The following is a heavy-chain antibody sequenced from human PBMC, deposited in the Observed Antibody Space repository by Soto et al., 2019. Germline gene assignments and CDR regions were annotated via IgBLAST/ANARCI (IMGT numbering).Heavy chain of an antibody. CDR2: TYSRSRWYN. V-gene: IGHV6-1*01. CDR3: ARNELTISDYSFDY. CDR1: GDSVSCHSAA. D-gene: IGHD3-10*01. Sequence: QVPLQPPGQGLVKPLQTLSLTCAISGDSVSCHSAAWNWIGKSQSRGLEWLGRTYSRSRWYNAYAISVKTRSTINPYTSKNQFSLQLNSVTPEDPAVYYCARNELTISDYSFDYWGQGTLVTVSS. J-gene: IGHJ4*02.